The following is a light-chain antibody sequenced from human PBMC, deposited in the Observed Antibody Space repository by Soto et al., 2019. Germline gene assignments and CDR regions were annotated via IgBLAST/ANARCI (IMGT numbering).Light chain of an antibody. V-gene: IGLV2-14*01. CDR2: EVT. Sequence: QSLLTQPASLSGSPGQSITISCTGTSSDIGGYNSVSWYQQHPGRAPRLIIYEVTNRPSGVSNRFSASKSGNTASLTISGLQAEDEADYYCTSYTPIVTLGSVFGTGTKVTVL. CDR1: SSDIGGYNS. J-gene: IGLJ1*01. CDR3: TSYTPIVTLGSV.